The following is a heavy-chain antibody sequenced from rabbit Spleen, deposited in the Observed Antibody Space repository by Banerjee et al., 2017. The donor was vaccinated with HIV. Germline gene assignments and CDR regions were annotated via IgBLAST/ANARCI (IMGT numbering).Heavy chain of an antibody. CDR2: IYGGSSGNT. J-gene: IGHJ6*01. CDR3: ARDTGSSFSTYGMDL. V-gene: IGHV1S45*01. Sequence: QEQLVESGGGLVQPGASLTLTCTASTFSFSSGNYMCWVRQAPGKGLEWIGCIYGGSSGNTYYATWAKGRFTISKTSSTTVTLQMNSLTAADTATYFCARDTGSSFSTYGMDLWGQGTLVTVS. D-gene: IGHD8-1*01. CDR1: TFSFSSGNY.